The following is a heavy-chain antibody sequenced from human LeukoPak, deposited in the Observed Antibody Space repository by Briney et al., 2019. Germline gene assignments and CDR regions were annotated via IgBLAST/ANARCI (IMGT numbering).Heavy chain of an antibody. CDR1: GFTFNNAW. J-gene: IGHJ4*02. Sequence: GGSLRLSXVASGFTFNNAWMSWVRQTPGKGLEWVGRIKSKTDGGTTDYAAPVKGRFSISRDDSKNTLYLQMNSLKIEDTAVYYCSAPWGNAGYWGQGTLVTVSS. CDR2: IKSKTDGGTT. V-gene: IGHV3-15*01. CDR3: SAPWGNAGY. D-gene: IGHD3-16*01.